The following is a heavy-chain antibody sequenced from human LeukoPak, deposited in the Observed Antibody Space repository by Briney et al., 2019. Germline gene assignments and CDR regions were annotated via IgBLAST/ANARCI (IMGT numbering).Heavy chain of an antibody. Sequence: GGSLRLSCAASGFTFSSYGMHWVRQAPGKGLEWVAVISYDGSNKYYADSVKGRFTISRDNAKNSLYLQMNSLRAEDTAVYYCAELGITMIGGVWGKGATVTISS. CDR3: AELGITMIGGV. J-gene: IGHJ6*04. V-gene: IGHV3-30*18. CDR1: GFTFSSYG. CDR2: ISYDGSNK. D-gene: IGHD3-10*02.